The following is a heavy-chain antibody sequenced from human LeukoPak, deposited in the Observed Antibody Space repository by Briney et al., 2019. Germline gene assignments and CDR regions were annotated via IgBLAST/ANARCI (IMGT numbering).Heavy chain of an antibody. CDR2: ISGSGGSK. D-gene: IGHD3-3*01. CDR1: GFTFSSYA. Sequence: GGSLRLSCAASGFTFSSYAMSWVRQAPGKGLEWVSAISGSGGSKYYADSVKGRFTISRDNSKNTLYLQMNSLRAEDKAVYYFAKGLYYDFWSGYGVIDYWGQGTLVTVSS. CDR3: AKGLYYDFWSGYGVIDY. V-gene: IGHV3-23*01. J-gene: IGHJ4*02.